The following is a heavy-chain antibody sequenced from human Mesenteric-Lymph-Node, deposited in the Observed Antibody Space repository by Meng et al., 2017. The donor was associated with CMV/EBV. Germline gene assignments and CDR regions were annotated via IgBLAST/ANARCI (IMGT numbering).Heavy chain of an antibody. V-gene: IGHV4-34*01. CDR1: GGSFSGYY. CDR2: SNHSGST. CDR3: ARGSSYDILTGYFDY. D-gene: IGHD3-9*01. J-gene: IGHJ4*02. Sequence: QVQLLQWGAGLLKPSETLSVTCAVYGGSFSGYYWNWIRQSPEKGLEWIGESNHSGSTTYNPSFTSRIIISVDTSTNQISLNMSSVTAADTAVYYCARGSSYDILTGYFDYWGQGALVTVSS.